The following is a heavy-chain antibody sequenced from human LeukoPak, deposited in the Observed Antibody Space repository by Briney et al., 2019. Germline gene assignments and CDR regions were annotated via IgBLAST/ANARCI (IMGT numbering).Heavy chain of an antibody. CDR1: GGTLRTHI. V-gene: IGHV1-69*08. D-gene: IGHD4-11*01. Sequence: SVKVSCKTSGGTLRTHIFSWMRQAPGQGLEWMGRITPIIETTNYAQRFQGRVTITADPYTDTVYMEMSNLRSDDTAIYYCTRVNLRGSKYNWFDPWGQGTPVTVSS. J-gene: IGHJ5*02. CDR3: TRVNLRGSKYNWFDP. CDR2: ITPIIETT.